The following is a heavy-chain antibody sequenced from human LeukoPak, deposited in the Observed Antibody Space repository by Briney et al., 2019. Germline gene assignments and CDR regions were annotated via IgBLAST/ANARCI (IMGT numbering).Heavy chain of an antibody. CDR2: IKQDGSEK. V-gene: IGHV3-7*03. Sequence: GGSLRLSCAASGFTFRSYWMSWVRQAPGKGLEWVANIKQDGSEKYYVDSVKGRFTISRDNAKNSLYLQMNSLKTEDTAVYYCTTEVDYWGQGTLVTVSS. J-gene: IGHJ4*02. CDR3: TTEVDY. CDR1: GFTFRSYW.